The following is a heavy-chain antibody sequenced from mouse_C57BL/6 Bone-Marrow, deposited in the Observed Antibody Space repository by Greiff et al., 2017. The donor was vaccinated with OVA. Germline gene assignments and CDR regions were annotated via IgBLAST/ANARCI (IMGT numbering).Heavy chain of an antibody. Sequence: EVMLVESGGGLVKPGGSLKLSCAASGFTFSSYAMSWVRQTPEKRLEWVATISDGGSYTYYPDNVKGRFTISRDNAKNNLYLQMSHLKSEDTAMYYCATSITTVVAKYFDYWGQGTTLTVSS. V-gene: IGHV5-4*03. D-gene: IGHD1-1*01. CDR2: ISDGGSYT. CDR1: GFTFSSYA. CDR3: ATSITTVVAKYFDY. J-gene: IGHJ2*01.